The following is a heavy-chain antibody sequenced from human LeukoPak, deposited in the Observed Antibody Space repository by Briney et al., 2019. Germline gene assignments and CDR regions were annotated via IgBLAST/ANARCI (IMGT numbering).Heavy chain of an antibody. J-gene: IGHJ4*02. CDR1: GGSISTYY. V-gene: IGHV4-59*01. CDR3: ARGGGYASPIGY. CDR2: IYHSERT. Sequence: SETLSLTCTLSGGSISTYYWSWIRQPPGKGLEWIRYIYHSERTNYNPSLKSRVTISVHTSKNQFSLKLSSVTAADTAVYYCARGGGYASPIGYWGQGALVSVST. D-gene: IGHD5-12*01.